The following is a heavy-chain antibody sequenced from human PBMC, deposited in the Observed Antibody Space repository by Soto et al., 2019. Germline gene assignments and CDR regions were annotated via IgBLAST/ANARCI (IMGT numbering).Heavy chain of an antibody. Sequence: SETLSLTCTVSGGSISSYYWSWIRQPAGKGLEWIGRIYTSGSTNYNPSLKSRVTMSVDTSKNQSSLKLSSVTAADTAVYYCARDLVWSGDSDAFDIWGQGTMVTVSS. J-gene: IGHJ3*02. CDR1: GGSISSYY. CDR3: ARDLVWSGDSDAFDI. CDR2: IYTSGST. D-gene: IGHD4-17*01. V-gene: IGHV4-4*07.